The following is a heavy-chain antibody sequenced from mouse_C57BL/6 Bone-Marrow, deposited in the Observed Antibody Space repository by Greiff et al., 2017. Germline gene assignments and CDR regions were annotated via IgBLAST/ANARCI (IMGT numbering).Heavy chain of an antibody. CDR2: IYPRSGNT. Sequence: VQRVESGAELARPGASVKLSCKASGYTFTSYGISWVKQRTGQGLEWIGEIYPRSGNTYYNEKFKGKATLTADKSSSTAYMELRSLTSEDSAVYFCAREDYYGSSFYWYFDVWGTGTTVTVSS. D-gene: IGHD1-1*01. CDR3: AREDYYGSSFYWYFDV. J-gene: IGHJ1*03. CDR1: GYTFTSYG. V-gene: IGHV1-81*01.